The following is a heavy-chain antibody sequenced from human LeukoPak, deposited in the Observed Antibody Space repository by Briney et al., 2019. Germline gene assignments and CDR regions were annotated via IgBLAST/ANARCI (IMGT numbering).Heavy chain of an antibody. CDR1: GFTFSSYS. CDR3: ARDTVGVTDY. V-gene: IGHV3-21*01. J-gene: IGHJ4*02. D-gene: IGHD1-26*01. CDR2: ISSSSSYI. Sequence: GGSLRLSCAASGFTFSSYSMNWVRQAPGKGLEWVSSISSSSSYIYYADSVKGRFTISRDNAKNSLYLQMNSLRAEDTALYYCARDTVGVTDYWGQGTLVTVSS.